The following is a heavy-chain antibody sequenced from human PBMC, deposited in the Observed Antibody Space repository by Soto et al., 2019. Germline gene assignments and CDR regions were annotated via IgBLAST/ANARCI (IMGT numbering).Heavy chain of an antibody. CDR3: AHIGDYDFWSGYYTRMAV. J-gene: IGHJ6*02. Sequence: SGPTLVNPPQTLTLTCTFSGFSLSTSGVGVGWIRQPPGKALEWLALIYWNDDKRYSPSLKSRLTITKDTSKNQVVLTMTNMDPVDTATYYCAHIGDYDFWSGYYTRMAVWGQGTTVPVSS. V-gene: IGHV2-5*01. D-gene: IGHD3-3*01. CDR2: IYWNDDK. CDR1: GFSLSTSGVG.